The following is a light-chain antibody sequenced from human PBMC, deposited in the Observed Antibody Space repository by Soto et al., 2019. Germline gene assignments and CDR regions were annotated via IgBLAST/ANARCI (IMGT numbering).Light chain of an antibody. CDR1: QNIRSY. CDR3: QQGYSSRWT. Sequence: DIQMTQSPSSLSASVGDRVTITCRASQNIRSYLNWYQQKPGKAPQLLIYATSSLQTGVPSRFSASGSGTDFSIVISDRQPEDSATYYCQQGYSSRWTYGRGTKVEI. J-gene: IGKJ1*01. V-gene: IGKV1-39*01. CDR2: ATS.